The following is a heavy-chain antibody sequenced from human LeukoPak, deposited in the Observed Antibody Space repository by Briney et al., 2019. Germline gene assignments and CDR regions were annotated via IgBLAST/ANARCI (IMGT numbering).Heavy chain of an antibody. CDR1: GYTLTELS. CDR2: FDPEDGET. Sequence: ASVKVSCKVSGYTLTELSMHRVRQAPGKGLEWMGGFDPEDGETIYAQKFQGRVTMTEDTSTDTAYMELSSLRSEDTAVYYCATGVERGNWNDARAFDIWGQGTMVTVSS. V-gene: IGHV1-24*01. D-gene: IGHD1-1*01. J-gene: IGHJ3*02. CDR3: ATGVERGNWNDARAFDI.